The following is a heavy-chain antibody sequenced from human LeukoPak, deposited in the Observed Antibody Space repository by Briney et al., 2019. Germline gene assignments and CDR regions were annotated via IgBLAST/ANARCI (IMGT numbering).Heavy chain of an antibody. Sequence: GGSLRLSCAASGFTFRNYAMTWVRQVPGKGLEWVSRINSDGSSTSYADSVRGRFSISRDNAKNTLYLQMNSLRAEDTAVYYCARGLSGYASSLGYWGQGTLVTVSA. D-gene: IGHD6-6*01. V-gene: IGHV3-74*01. CDR1: GFTFRNYA. CDR2: INSDGSST. J-gene: IGHJ4*02. CDR3: ARGLSGYASSLGY.